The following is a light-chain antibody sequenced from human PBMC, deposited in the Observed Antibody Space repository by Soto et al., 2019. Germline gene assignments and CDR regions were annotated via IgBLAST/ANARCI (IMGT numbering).Light chain of an antibody. CDR2: EVS. CDR1: SSDVGGYNY. J-gene: IGLJ1*01. CDR3: SSYTSSSTLYV. Sequence: QPVLTQPASVSGSPGQSITISCTGTSSDVGGYNYVSWYQQHPGKAPNLMIYEVSNRPSGVSNRFSGSKSGNTASLTISGLQAEDEADYYCSSYTSSSTLYVFGTGTKLTVL. V-gene: IGLV2-14*01.